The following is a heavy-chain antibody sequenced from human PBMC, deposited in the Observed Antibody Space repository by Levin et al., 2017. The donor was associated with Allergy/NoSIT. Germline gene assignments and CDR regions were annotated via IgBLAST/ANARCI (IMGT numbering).Heavy chain of an antibody. CDR3: AARLVYYYDSSGFFQH. V-gene: IGHV1-58*01. D-gene: IGHD3-22*01. J-gene: IGHJ1*01. Sequence: SVKVSCKASGFTFTSSAVQWVRQARGQRLEWIGWIVVGSGNTNYAQKFQERVTITRDMSTSTAYMELSSLRSEDTAVYYCAARLVYYYDSSGFFQHWGQGTLVTVSS. CDR1: GFTFTSSA. CDR2: IVVGSGNT.